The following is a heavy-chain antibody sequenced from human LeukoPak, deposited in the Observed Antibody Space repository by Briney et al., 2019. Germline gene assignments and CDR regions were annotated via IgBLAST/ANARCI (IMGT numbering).Heavy chain of an antibody. CDR3: VRGIVGATALMDV. Sequence: ASVKVSCKASGYTFSNYGISWVRQAPGQGLEWMGWISAYNGNTKYAQRFQGRVTMTTDTSTSTAHMELRSLISEDTAVYFCVRGIVGATALMDVWGQGNTVTVSS. D-gene: IGHD1-26*01. CDR2: ISAYNGNT. J-gene: IGHJ6*02. V-gene: IGHV1-18*01. CDR1: GYTFSNYG.